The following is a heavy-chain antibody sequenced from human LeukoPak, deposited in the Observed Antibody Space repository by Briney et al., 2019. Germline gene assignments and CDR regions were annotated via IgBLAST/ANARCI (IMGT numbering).Heavy chain of an antibody. CDR1: GGSVSSSSYY. CDR3: ASGDYVWGSYRSY. CDR2: IYYSGST. V-gene: IGHV4-39*01. Sequence: SETLSLTCTVSGGSVSSSSYYWGWIRQPPGKGLEWIGSIYYSGSTYYNPSLKSRVTISVDTSKNQFSLKLSSVTAADTAVYYCASGDYVWGSYRSYWGQGTLVTVSS. J-gene: IGHJ4*02. D-gene: IGHD3-16*02.